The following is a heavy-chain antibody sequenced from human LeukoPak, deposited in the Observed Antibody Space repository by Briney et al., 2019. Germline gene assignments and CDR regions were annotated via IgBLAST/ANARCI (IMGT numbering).Heavy chain of an antibody. CDR2: ISWDGGST. CDR1: GFTFDDYA. Sequence: GGSLRLSCAASGFTFDDYAMHWVRQAPGKGLEWVSLISWDGGSTYYADSVKGRFTISRDNSKNSLYLQMNSLRAEDTALYYCAKDAQGYGVGAIDYWGQGTLVTVSS. CDR3: AKDAQGYGVGAIDY. D-gene: IGHD1-26*01. V-gene: IGHV3-43D*03. J-gene: IGHJ4*02.